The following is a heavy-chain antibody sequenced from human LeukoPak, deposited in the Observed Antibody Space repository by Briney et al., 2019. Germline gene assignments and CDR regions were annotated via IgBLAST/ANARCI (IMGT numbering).Heavy chain of an antibody. D-gene: IGHD5-18*01. CDR2: IYYSGST. V-gene: IGHV4-30-4*01. J-gene: IGHJ5*02. CDR3: ARVRGYSYGPLAGFDP. Sequence: SETLSLTCTVSGGSISSGDYYWSWIRQPPGKGLEWIGYIYYSGSTYYNPSLKSRVTISVDTSKNQFSLKLSSVTAADTAVYYCARVRGYSYGPLAGFDPWGQGTLVTVSS. CDR1: GGSISSGDYY.